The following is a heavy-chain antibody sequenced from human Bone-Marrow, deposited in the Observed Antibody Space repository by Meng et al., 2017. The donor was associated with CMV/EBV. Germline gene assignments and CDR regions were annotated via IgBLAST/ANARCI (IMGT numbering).Heavy chain of an antibody. CDR1: GFTFSSYS. D-gene: IGHD2-2*01. CDR3: ARDDIVVVPAAEDWFDP. V-gene: IGHV3-21*01. CDR2: ISSSSSYI. J-gene: IGHJ5*02. Sequence: GGSLRLSCAASGFTFSSYSMNWVRQAPGKGLEWVSSISSSSSYIYYADSVKGRFTISRDNAKNSLYLQMNSLRAEDTAVYYCARDDIVVVPAAEDWFDPWGQGTRVTVSS.